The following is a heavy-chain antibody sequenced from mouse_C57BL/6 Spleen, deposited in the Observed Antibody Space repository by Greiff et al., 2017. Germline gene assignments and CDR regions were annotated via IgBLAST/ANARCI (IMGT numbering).Heavy chain of an antibody. CDR2: LNSDGGST. CDR1: EYEFPSHD. V-gene: IGHV5-2*01. J-gene: IGHJ1*03. CDR3: ARVRYDYRVTYWYFDV. Sequence: EVQRVESGGGLVQPGESLKLSCESNEYEFPSHDMSWVRKTPEKRLELVAALNSDGGSTYYPDTMERRFIISRANTKKTLYLQMSSLRSEDTALYYCARVRYDYRVTYWYFDVWGTGTTVTVSS. D-gene: IGHD2-4*01.